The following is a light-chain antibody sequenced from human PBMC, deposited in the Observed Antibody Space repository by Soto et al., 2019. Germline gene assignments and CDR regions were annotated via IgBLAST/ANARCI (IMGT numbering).Light chain of an antibody. V-gene: IGLV2-14*01. CDR3: GSYVGSKSFV. Sequence: QSVLTQPASVSGSPGQSITISCTGTTSDVGSYNFVSWYQQHPGKAPKVMVYEVSNRPSGVSHRFSGSKSGNTASLTISGLQAEDEADYYCGSYVGSKSFVFGGGTKLTVL. CDR2: EVS. J-gene: IGLJ3*02. CDR1: TSDVGSYNF.